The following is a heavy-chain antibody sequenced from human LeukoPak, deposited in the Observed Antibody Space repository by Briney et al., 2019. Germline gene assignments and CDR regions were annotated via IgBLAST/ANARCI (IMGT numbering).Heavy chain of an antibody. CDR1: GYTFTSYG. CDR2: ISAYNGNT. Sequence: ASVKVSCKASGYTFTSYGISWVRQAPGQGLEWMGWISAYNGNTNYAQKLQGRVTMTRDTSTSTVYMELSSLRSEDTAVYYCAREWVSGYYYGMDVWGQGTTVTVSS. V-gene: IGHV1-18*01. J-gene: IGHJ6*02. CDR3: AREWVSGYYYGMDV. D-gene: IGHD1-26*01.